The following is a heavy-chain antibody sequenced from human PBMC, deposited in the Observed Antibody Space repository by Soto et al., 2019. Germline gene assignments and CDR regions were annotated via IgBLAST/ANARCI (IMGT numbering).Heavy chain of an antibody. CDR1: GGSISTNY. CDR3: ARGDSHSSGYLIVGVLTQ. Sequence: SETLSLTCTVSGGSISTNYWSWIRQPPGKGLEWIGYIYNSGSSNYNPSLKSRVTISVDTSKNHFSLQLASVTAADTAVYYCARGDSHSSGYLIVGVLTQWGQGTLVTVSS. J-gene: IGHJ4*02. V-gene: IGHV4-59*01. D-gene: IGHD3-22*01. CDR2: IYNSGSS.